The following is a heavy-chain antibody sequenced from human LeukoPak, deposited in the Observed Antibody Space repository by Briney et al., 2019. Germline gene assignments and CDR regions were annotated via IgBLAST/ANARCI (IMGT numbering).Heavy chain of an antibody. CDR1: GASFSGYY. D-gene: IGHD3-10*01. V-gene: IGHV4-34*01. CDR3: ARGEAGRFSTGNWFDR. CDR2: INHSEST. Sequence: KPSETLSLTCAVYGASFSGYYWSWLRQPPGKGLEWVGEINHSESTNYNPSLNSRLTISVDTSKNQFSLKLSSVTAADTAVYYCARGEAGRFSTGNWFDRWGQGTLVTVSS. J-gene: IGHJ5*02.